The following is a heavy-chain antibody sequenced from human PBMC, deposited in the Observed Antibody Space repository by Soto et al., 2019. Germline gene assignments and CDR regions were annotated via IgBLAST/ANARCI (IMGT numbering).Heavy chain of an antibody. CDR1: GFTFSSYA. V-gene: IGHV3-23*01. D-gene: IGHD3-9*01. J-gene: IGHJ4*02. CDR3: AKEPPGRYDILTGYIDY. Sequence: GGSLRLSCAASGFTFSSYAMSWVRQAPGKGLEWVSAISGSGGSTYYADSVKGRFTISRDNSKNTLYLQMNSLRAEDTAVYYCAKEPPGRYDILTGYIDYWGQGTLVTVSS. CDR2: ISGSGGST.